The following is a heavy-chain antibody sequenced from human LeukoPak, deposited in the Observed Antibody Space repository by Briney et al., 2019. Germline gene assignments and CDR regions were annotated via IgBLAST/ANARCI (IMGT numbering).Heavy chain of an antibody. CDR1: GGSFSGYY. Sequence: PSETLSLTCAVYGGSFSGYYWSCIRQPPGKGLEWIGEINHSGSTTYNPSLKSRVTISVDTSKNQFYLKLSSVTAADTDVYYCARGVLTMDVWGKGTTVTVSS. V-gene: IGHV4-34*01. CDR3: ARGVLTMDV. J-gene: IGHJ6*04. CDR2: INHSGST. D-gene: IGHD4/OR15-4a*01.